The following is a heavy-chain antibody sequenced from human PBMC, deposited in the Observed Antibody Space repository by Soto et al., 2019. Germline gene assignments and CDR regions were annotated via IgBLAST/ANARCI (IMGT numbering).Heavy chain of an antibody. D-gene: IGHD2-15*01. J-gene: IGHJ6*03. CDR1: GFSLSTTAVS. V-gene: IGHV2-5*02. CDR3: SHVLGYCGGGTCYHSVNYMDV. CDR2: IYWDDDK. Sequence: QITLKESGPTLVNPTQTLTLTCTFSGFSLSTTAVSVGWIRQPPGKAMEWLALIYWDDDKRYSPSLKNRLTITKATSRNQVVLTMTNMDPVDTATYFCSHVLGYCGGGTCYHSVNYMDVWCEGTTVTVSS.